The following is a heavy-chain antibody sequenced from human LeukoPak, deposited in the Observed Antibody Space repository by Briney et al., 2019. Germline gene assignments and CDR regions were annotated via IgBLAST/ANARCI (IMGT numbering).Heavy chain of an antibody. V-gene: IGHV3-48*03. CDR3: ARDTGTIFGAKYAFDV. J-gene: IGHJ3*01. Sequence: QAGGSLRLSCAASAFTFSSYEMNWVRQAPGQGLEWVSYISGSGSTIDYADSVKGRFTISRDNAKNSLYLQLNNLRAEDTAVYYCARDTGTIFGAKYAFDVWGQGTLVTISP. D-gene: IGHD3-3*01. CDR1: AFTFSSYE. CDR2: ISGSGSTI.